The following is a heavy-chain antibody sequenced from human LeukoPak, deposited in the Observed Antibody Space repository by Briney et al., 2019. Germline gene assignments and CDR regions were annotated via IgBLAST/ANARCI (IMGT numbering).Heavy chain of an antibody. V-gene: IGHV4-59*12. CDR3: ARVYDSSLDY. CDR2: IYYSGST. CDR1: GGSISTYY. D-gene: IGHD6-6*01. J-gene: IGHJ4*02. Sequence: PSETLSLTCTVSGGSISTYYWSWIRQPPGKGLEWIGHIYYSGSTNYNPPLKSRVIISVDTSKNQFSLKLSSVTAADTAVYYCARVYDSSLDYWGQGTLVTVSS.